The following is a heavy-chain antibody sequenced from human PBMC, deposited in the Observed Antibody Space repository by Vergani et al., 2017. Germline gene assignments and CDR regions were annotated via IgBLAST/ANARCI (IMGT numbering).Heavy chain of an antibody. CDR3: AREVYGDLLRTIKFDY. V-gene: IGHV4-31*03. J-gene: IGHJ4*02. D-gene: IGHD4-17*01. CDR1: GGSISSGGYY. CDR2: IYYSGST. Sequence: QVQLQESGPGLVKPSQTLSLTCTVSGGSISSGGYYWSWIRQHPGKGLEWIAYIYYSGSTNYNPSLKSRVTMSVDTSKNQFSLKLSSVTAADTAVYYCAREVYGDLLRTIKFDYWGQGTLVTVSS.